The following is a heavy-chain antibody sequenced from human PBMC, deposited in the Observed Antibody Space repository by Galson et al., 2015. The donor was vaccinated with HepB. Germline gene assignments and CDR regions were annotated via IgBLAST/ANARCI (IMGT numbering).Heavy chain of an antibody. CDR2: ISGSGDNT. CDR3: ARWVGYDFWSGYSSDS. V-gene: IGHV3-23*01. Sequence: SLRLSCAASGFFFGSYAMHWVRQAPGKGLEWVSAISGSGDNTYYADSVKGRFTISRDNSKNTLYLQMNGLRAEDTAVYYCARWVGYDFWSGYSSDSWGQGILVTVSS. J-gene: IGHJ4*02. D-gene: IGHD3-3*01. CDR1: GFFFGSYA.